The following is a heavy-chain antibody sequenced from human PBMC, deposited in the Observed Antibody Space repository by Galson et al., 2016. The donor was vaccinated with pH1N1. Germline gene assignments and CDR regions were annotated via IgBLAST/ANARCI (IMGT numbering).Heavy chain of an antibody. Sequence: SLRLSCAASGFTFSNYWMSWVRQAPGKGLEWVANIKQDGSDKYYVDSVNGRFTISRDNTKNSPYLQMSSLRAEDTAVYYCARLNFDWLTFDYWGQGTLVTVSS. CDR1: GFTFSNYW. CDR2: IKQDGSDK. V-gene: IGHV3-7*01. J-gene: IGHJ4*02. CDR3: ARLNFDWLTFDY. D-gene: IGHD3-9*01.